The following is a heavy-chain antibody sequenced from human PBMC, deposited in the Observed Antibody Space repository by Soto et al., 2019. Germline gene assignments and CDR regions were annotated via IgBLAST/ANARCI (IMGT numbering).Heavy chain of an antibody. D-gene: IGHD3-10*01. CDR3: AREKRYYYGSGSRMDV. V-gene: IGHV4-34*01. Sequence: PXATLSLTFAGYGGSVSGYYWSWIRQPPGKGLEWIGEINHSGSTNYNPSLKSRVTISVDTSKNQFSLKLSSVTAADTAVYYCAREKRYYYGSGSRMDVWGQGTTVTVSS. CDR1: GGSVSGYY. CDR2: INHSGST. J-gene: IGHJ6*02.